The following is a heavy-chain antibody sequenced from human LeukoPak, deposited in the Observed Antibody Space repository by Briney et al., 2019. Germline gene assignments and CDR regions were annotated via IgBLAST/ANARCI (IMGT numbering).Heavy chain of an antibody. Sequence: SQTLSLTCAVSGGSISSGGYSWSWIRQPPGKGLEWIGYIYHSGSTYYNPSLKSRVTILVDRSKNQFSLKLSSVTAADTAVYYCAGIAAAGTHYFDYWGQGTLVTVSS. D-gene: IGHD6-13*01. CDR2: IYHSGST. CDR3: AGIAAAGTHYFDY. J-gene: IGHJ4*02. V-gene: IGHV4-30-2*01. CDR1: GGSISSGGYS.